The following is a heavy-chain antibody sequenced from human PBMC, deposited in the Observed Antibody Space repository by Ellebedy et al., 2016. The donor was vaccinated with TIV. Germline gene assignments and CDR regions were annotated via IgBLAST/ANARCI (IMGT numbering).Heavy chain of an antibody. V-gene: IGHV3-23*01. J-gene: IGHJ4*02. CDR2: LTTGGVT. D-gene: IGHD6-19*01. CDR1: GFTFSTYA. Sequence: PGGSLRLSCVVSGFTFSTYAMRWFRQAQGKGLEWVSSLTTGGVTFYAESVEDRFTISRDSSKNTLYLQMNSLRVEDTAVYYCARDAARSGWISDYWGQGTLVTVSS. CDR3: ARDAARSGWISDY.